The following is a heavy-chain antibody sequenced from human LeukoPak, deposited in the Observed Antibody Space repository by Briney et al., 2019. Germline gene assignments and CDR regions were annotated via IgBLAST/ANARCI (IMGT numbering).Heavy chain of an antibody. V-gene: IGHV5-51*01. CDR2: IYPGDSDT. CDR3: AREYCDGDCYSAPFDY. Sequence: GESLKISCXGSGYRFTSHWIGWVRQMPGKGLEWMGIIYPGDSDTRYSPSFQGQVTISANKSISTAYLQWSSLKASDTAMYYCAREYCDGDCYSAPFDYWGQGTLVTVSS. D-gene: IGHD2-21*02. CDR1: GYRFTSHW. J-gene: IGHJ4*02.